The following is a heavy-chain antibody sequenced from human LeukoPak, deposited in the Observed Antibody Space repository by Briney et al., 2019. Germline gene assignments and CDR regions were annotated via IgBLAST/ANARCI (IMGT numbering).Heavy chain of an antibody. V-gene: IGHV3-21*01. D-gene: IGHD2-15*01. J-gene: IGHJ4*02. CDR1: GFTFSSYS. Sequence: GGSLRLSCAASGFTFSSYSMNWVRQAPGKGLEWVSSISSSSSYIYYAESVKGRFTISRDNAKNSLYLQMNSLRAEDTAVYYCARGYCSGGSCYSSGFDYWGQGTLVTVSS. CDR2: ISSSSSYI. CDR3: ARGYCSGGSCYSSGFDY.